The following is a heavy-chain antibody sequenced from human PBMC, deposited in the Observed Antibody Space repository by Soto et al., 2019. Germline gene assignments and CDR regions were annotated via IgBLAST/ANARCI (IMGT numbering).Heavy chain of an antibody. J-gene: IGHJ3*02. D-gene: IGHD3-22*01. CDR1: GFTFSSYG. CDR2: ISYDGSNK. V-gene: IGHV3-30*18. CDR3: AKGPSVGVTMIVVPGAFDI. Sequence: GSLRLSCAASGFTFSSYGMHWVRQAPGKGLEWVAVISYDGSNKYYADSVKGRFTISRDNSKNTLYLQMNSLRAEDTAVYYCAKGPSVGVTMIVVPGAFDIWGQGTMVTVSS.